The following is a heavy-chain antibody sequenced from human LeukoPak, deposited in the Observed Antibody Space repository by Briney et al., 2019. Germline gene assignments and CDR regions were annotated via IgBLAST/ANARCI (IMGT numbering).Heavy chain of an antibody. V-gene: IGHV4-38-2*02. CDR2: IYHSGST. CDR3: AKPSNYYGSATDAFDF. J-gene: IGHJ3*01. CDR1: GYSISSDYY. Sequence: PSETLSLTCTVSGYSISSDYYWGWIRQPPGKGLEWIGSIYHSGSTYYNPSLKSRLTISVDTSKNQLSLRLSSVTAADTAVYYCAKPSNYYGSATDAFDFWGQGTMVTVSS. D-gene: IGHD3-10*01.